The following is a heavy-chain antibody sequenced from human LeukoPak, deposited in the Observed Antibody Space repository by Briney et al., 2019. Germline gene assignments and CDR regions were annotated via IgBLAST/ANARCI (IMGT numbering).Heavy chain of an antibody. V-gene: IGHV3-23*01. D-gene: IGHD3-22*01. CDR2: ISGSGGST. Sequence: GGSLRLSCAASGFTFSSYGMSWVRQAPGKGLEWVSAISGSGGSTYYADSVKGRFTISRDNSKNTLYLQMNSLRAEDTAVYYCAKDQYYYDSSGLRSWGQGTLVAVSS. J-gene: IGHJ4*02. CDR1: GFTFSSYG. CDR3: AKDQYYYDSSGLRS.